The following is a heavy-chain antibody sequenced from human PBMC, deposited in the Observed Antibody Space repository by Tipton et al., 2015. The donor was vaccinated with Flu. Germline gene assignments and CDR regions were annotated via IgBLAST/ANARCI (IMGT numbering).Heavy chain of an antibody. V-gene: IGHV1-69*01. CDR1: GGTFSSYA. Sequence: QSGAEVKKPGSSAKVSCKASGGTFSSYAISWVRQAPGQGLEWMGGIIPIFGTANYAQKFQGRVTITADEATSTAYMELSSLRSEDAAVYYWRKERSGVPAASTSQGAFDIWGQGTMVTVSS. CDR3: RKERSGVPAASTSQGAFDI. CDR2: IIPIFGTA. D-gene: IGHD2-2*01. J-gene: IGHJ3*02.